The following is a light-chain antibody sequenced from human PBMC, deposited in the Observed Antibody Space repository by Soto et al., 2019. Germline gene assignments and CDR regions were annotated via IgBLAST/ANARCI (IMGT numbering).Light chain of an antibody. Sequence: EIVLTQSPGTLSLSPGERATLSCRASQSVSSSYLAWYQQKPGQAPRLLIYGTSIRATGIPDRFSGSGSGTDFTLIISRLEPEDFAVYYCQQYGSSPLFTFGPGTKVDIK. CDR3: QQYGSSPLFT. V-gene: IGKV3-20*01. CDR2: GTS. J-gene: IGKJ3*01. CDR1: QSVSSSY.